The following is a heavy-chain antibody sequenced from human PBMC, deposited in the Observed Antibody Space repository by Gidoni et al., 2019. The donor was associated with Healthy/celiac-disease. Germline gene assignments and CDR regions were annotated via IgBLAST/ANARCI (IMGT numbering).Heavy chain of an antibody. J-gene: IGHJ6*02. D-gene: IGHD3-10*01. V-gene: IGHV4-34*01. CDR1: GGSFSGYY. CDR2: INHSGST. Sequence: QVQLQQWGAGLLKPSESLSLTCAVYGGSFSGYYWSWIRQPPGKGLEWIGEINHSGSTNDNPSLKSRVTISVDTSKNQFSLKLSSVTAADTAVYYCANNFYGSGSYGYGMDVWGQGTTVTVSS. CDR3: ANNFYGSGSYGYGMDV.